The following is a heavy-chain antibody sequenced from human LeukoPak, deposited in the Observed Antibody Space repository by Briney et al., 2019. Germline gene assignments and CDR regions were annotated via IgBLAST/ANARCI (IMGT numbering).Heavy chain of an antibody. D-gene: IGHD3-3*01. CDR3: ARVGSGYYDIQDY. Sequence: GASVKVSCKASGGTFSSYAISWVRQAPGQGLEWMGRIIPILGIANYAQKFQGRVTITADKSTSTAYMELSSLRSEDTAVYYCARVGSGYYDIQDYWGQGTLVTVSS. V-gene: IGHV1-69*04. J-gene: IGHJ4*02. CDR2: IIPILGIA. CDR1: GGTFSSYA.